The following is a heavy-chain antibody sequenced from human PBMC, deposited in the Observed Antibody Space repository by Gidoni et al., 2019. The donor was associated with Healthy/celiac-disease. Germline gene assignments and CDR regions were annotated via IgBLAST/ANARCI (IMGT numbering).Heavy chain of an antibody. J-gene: IGHJ4*02. D-gene: IGHD3-9*01. CDR3: AKDRTYFDWLIDY. CDR2: ISGSGGST. Sequence: EVQLLESGGGLVQPGGSLRLSCAASGFTFSSYAMGWVRQAPGKGLEWVSAISGSGGSTYYADSVKGRFTISRDNSKNTLYLQMNSLRAEDTAVYYCAKDRTYFDWLIDYWGQGTLVTVSS. CDR1: GFTFSSYA. V-gene: IGHV3-23*01.